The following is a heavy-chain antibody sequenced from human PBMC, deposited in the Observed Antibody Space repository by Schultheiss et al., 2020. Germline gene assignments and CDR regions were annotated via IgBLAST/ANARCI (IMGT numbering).Heavy chain of an antibody. J-gene: IGHJ3*02. CDR3: ARGDTIRLGELCAFDI. CDR1: GGSISSGGYY. Sequence: SQTLSLTCTVSGGSISSGGYYWSWIRQHPGKGLEWIGYIYHSGSTYYNPSLKSRVTISVDTSKNQFSLKLSSVTAADTAVYYCARGDTIRLGELCAFDIWGQGTMVTVSS. CDR2: IYHSGST. V-gene: IGHV4-31*03. D-gene: IGHD3-16*01.